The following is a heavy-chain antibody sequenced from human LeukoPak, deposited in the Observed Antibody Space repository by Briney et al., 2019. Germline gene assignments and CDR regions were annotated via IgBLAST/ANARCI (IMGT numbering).Heavy chain of an antibody. V-gene: IGHV3-30*02. Sequence: AGGSLRLSCAASGFTFSSYGMHWVRLAPGKGLGWVAFIRYDGSNKYYADSVKGRFTISRDNSKNTLYLQMNSLRAEDTAVYYCAKDQFTVTQAGTSFDYWGQGTLVTVSS. CDR3: AKDQFTVTQAGTSFDY. CDR1: GFTFSSYG. D-gene: IGHD4-17*01. J-gene: IGHJ4*02. CDR2: IRYDGSNK.